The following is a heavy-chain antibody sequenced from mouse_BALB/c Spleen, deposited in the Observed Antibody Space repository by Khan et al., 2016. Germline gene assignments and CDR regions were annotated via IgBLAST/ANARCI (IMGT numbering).Heavy chain of an antibody. J-gene: IGHJ2*01. Sequence: VQLQQSGPELVKPGASVKVSCKASGYSFTDYNMYWVKQSHGKSLEWIGYIDPSNGGTSYNQKFKGKATLTVDKSSSTAFLQLNSLTSEDSAVXYCATVGYRYDLIGYWGQGTTLTVSS. CDR3: ATVGYRYDLIGY. D-gene: IGHD2-14*01. CDR2: IDPSNGGT. CDR1: GYSFTDYN. V-gene: IGHV1S135*01.